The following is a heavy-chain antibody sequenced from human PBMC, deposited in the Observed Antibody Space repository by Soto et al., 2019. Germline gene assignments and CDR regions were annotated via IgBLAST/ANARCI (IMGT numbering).Heavy chain of an antibody. CDR3: ARADYEDWYFDL. D-gene: IGHD3-16*01. Sequence: EAQLVESGGGLIRPGGSLRLSCAASGFTFSTHSMNWVRQAPGKGLEWVSSISTTSTYIYYTDSVRGRFTISRDNAKNSLYLQMNSLRADDTAVYYCARADYEDWYFDLWGRGTLVTVSS. V-gene: IGHV3-21*01. CDR1: GFTFSTHS. CDR2: ISTTSTYI. J-gene: IGHJ2*01.